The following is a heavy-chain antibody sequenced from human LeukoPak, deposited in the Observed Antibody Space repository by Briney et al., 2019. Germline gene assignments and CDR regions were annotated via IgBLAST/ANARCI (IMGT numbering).Heavy chain of an antibody. J-gene: IGHJ6*02. CDR3: ARGHLRYGSGGSCLNYYYGMDS. CDR1: GGSFSGYH. D-gene: IGHD2-15*01. V-gene: IGHV4-34*01. Sequence: PSETLSLTCAVYGGSFSGYHWSWIRQPPGKGLEWIGEINQSGSTNYNPSLKSRVSISVDTSKNQFSLKLRSVTAADTAIYYCARGHLRYGSGGSCLNYYYGMDSWDQGTTVTVSS. CDR2: INQSGST.